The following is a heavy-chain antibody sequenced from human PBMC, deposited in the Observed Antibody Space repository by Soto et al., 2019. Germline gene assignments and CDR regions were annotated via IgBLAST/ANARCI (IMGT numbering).Heavy chain of an antibody. CDR3: ASRDRYSN. Sequence: SGKVSCKASLSTFSSYTISWVRQAPGQGLEWMGRIIPILGIANYAQKFQGRVTITADKSTSTAYMELSSLRSEDTAVCYCASRDRYSNWSRGTLVTVSS. V-gene: IGHV1-69*02. CDR2: IIPILGIA. J-gene: IGHJ4*02. D-gene: IGHD6-13*01. CDR1: LSTFSSYT.